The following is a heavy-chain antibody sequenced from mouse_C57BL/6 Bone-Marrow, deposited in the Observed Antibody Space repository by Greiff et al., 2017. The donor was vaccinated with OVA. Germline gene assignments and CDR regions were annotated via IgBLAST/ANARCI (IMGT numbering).Heavy chain of an antibody. J-gene: IGHJ1*03. CDR2: ISSGSSTI. Sequence: EVKLQESGGGLVKPGGSLKLSCAASGFTFSDYGMHWVRQAPEKGLEWVAYISSGSSTIYYADTVKGRFTISRDNAKNTLFLQMTSLRSEDTAMYYCARGSNWGRFDVWGTGTTVTVSS. CDR1: GFTFSDYG. D-gene: IGHD4-1*01. V-gene: IGHV5-17*01. CDR3: ARGSNWGRFDV.